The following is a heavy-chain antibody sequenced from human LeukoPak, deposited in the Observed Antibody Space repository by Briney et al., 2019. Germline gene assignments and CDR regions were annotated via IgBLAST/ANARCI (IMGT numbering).Heavy chain of an antibody. D-gene: IGHD3-10*01. CDR1: GFTFSSYG. Sequence: GGSLRLSCAASGFTFSSYGMHWVRQAPGKGLEWVAVIWYDGSNKYYADSVKGRFTISRDNSKNTLYLQMNSLRAEDTAVYYCAKDGNYGSGRPWTDYWGQGALVTVSS. V-gene: IGHV3-33*06. CDR3: AKDGNYGSGRPWTDY. J-gene: IGHJ4*02. CDR2: IWYDGSNK.